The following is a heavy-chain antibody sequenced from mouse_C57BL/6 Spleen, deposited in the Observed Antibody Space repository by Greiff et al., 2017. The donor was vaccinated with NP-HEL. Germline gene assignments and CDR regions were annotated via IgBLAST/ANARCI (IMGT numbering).Heavy chain of an antibody. J-gene: IGHJ1*03. Sequence: VQLQQSGPELVKPGASVKISCKASGYSFTGYYMHWVKQSSEKSLEWIGEINPSTGGTSYNQKFKGKATLTVDKSSSTAYMQLKSLTSENSAVYDCARGYGNYGWYFDVWGTETTVTVSS. CDR3: ARGYGNYGWYFDV. CDR1: GYSFTGYY. D-gene: IGHD2-10*02. CDR2: INPSTGGT. V-gene: IGHV1-43*01.